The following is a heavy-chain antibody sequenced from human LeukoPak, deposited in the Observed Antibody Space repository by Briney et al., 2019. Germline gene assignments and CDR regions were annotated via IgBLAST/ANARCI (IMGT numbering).Heavy chain of an antibody. V-gene: IGHV4-30-2*01. D-gene: IGHD3-22*01. Sequence: SETLSLTCAVSGGSISSGGYSWSWIRQPPGKGLEWIGYIYHSGSTYYNPSLKSRVTISVDTSKNQFSLKLSSVTAADTAVYYCARGRVDRSSSGPYYYMDVWGKGTTVTVSS. J-gene: IGHJ6*03. CDR1: GGSISSGGYS. CDR3: ARGRVDRSSSGPYYYMDV. CDR2: IYHSGST.